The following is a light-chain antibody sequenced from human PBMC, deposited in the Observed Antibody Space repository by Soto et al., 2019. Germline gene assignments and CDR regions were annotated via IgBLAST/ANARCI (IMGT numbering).Light chain of an antibody. CDR1: QGIRNH. CDR3: LQHNTYPIT. CDR2: DAS. Sequence: DIQMTQSPSAMSASVGDRVTITCREGQGIRNHLVWFQQTPGKVPKPLMYDASTLHSGVSSRFSGSGSGTEFTLTISSLQPEDFATDYCLQHNTYPITFGQGTRLEIK. J-gene: IGKJ5*01. V-gene: IGKV1-17*03.